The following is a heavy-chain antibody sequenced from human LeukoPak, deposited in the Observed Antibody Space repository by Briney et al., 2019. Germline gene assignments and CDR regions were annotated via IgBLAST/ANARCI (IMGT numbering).Heavy chain of an antibody. Sequence: SGPTLVKPTQTLTLTCTFSGFSLSTSGVGVGWIRQPPGKALEWLALIYWNDDKRYSPSLKSRLTITKDTSKNQVVLTMTNIDPVDTATYYCAHLENTMVRGVIGSYYDSRSFFFDYWGQGTLVTVSS. CDR2: IYWNDDK. D-gene: IGHD3-10*01. V-gene: IGHV2-5*01. CDR1: GFSLSTSGVG. J-gene: IGHJ4*02. CDR3: AHLENTMVRGVIGSYYDSRSFFFDY.